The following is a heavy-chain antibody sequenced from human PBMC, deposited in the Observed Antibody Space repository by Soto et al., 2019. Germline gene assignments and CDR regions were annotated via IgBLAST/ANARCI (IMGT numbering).Heavy chain of an antibody. CDR2: ISAYNGNT. CDR3: ASSTSVTTQDYYYGMDV. CDR1: GYTFTSYG. D-gene: IGHD4-17*01. J-gene: IGHJ6*02. Sequence: GASVKVSCKASGYTFTSYGISWVRQAPGQGLEWMGWISAYNGNTNYAQKLQGRVTMTTDTSTSTAYMELRSLRSDDTAVYYCASSTSVTTQDYYYGMDVWGQGTTVTVSS. V-gene: IGHV1-18*01.